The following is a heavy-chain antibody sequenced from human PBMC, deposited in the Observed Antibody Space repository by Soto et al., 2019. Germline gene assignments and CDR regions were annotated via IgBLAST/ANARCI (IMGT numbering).Heavy chain of an antibody. CDR3: AKVRREFAGLSEIDYFDD. J-gene: IGHJ4*02. Sequence: VGSLRLSCAASGFTFDTNGMTWVRQVPGKGLEWVSAISAGGGTTYYADPVKGRFTISRDNSKNMLYLQMNRLRAEDTAVYYCAKVRREFAGLSEIDYFDDWGQGNPVTVYS. CDR2: ISAGGGTT. CDR1: GFTFDTNG. D-gene: IGHD2-2*01. V-gene: IGHV3-23*01.